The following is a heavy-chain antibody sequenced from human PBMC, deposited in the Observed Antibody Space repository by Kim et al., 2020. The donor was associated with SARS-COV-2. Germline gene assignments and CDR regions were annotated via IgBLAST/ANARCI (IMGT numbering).Heavy chain of an antibody. D-gene: IGHD2-15*01. CDR2: IRQDGSEK. Sequence: GGSLRLSCAASGFTFNNYWMNWVRQAPGKGLEWVANIRQDGSEKYYVDSVKGRFTISRDNAKSSLFLQMNSLRADHTALYYCTRGISAYWGQGTLVTVSS. CDR3: TRGISAY. V-gene: IGHV3-7*04. J-gene: IGHJ4*02. CDR1: GFTFNNYW.